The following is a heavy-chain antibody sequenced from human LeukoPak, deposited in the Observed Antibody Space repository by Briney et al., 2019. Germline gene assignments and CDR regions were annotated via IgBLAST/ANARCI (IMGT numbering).Heavy chain of an antibody. J-gene: IGHJ3*02. CDR1: GYTFTNFD. Sequence: ASVKVSCKASGYTFTNFDINWVRQATGQGLEWMGWMNPKTGNTGSAQKFQGRVTITGNTSISTVYMELSSLRSEDTAMYYCVRIYYSNAFDIWGQGTMVTVSS. D-gene: IGHD4-11*01. V-gene: IGHV1-8*01. CDR2: MNPKTGNT. CDR3: VRIYYSNAFDI.